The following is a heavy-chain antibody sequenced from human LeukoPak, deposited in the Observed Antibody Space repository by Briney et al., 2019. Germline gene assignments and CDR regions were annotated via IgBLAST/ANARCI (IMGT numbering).Heavy chain of an antibody. V-gene: IGHV3-9*01. Sequence: GGSLRLSCAASGFTFDDYAMHWVRQAPGKGLEWVSGISWNSGSIGYADSVKGRFTISRDNAKNSLYLQMNSLRAEDTALYYCAKDIVLMVYAAGFGIWGQGTMVTVSS. CDR2: ISWNSGSI. CDR1: GFTFDDYA. CDR3: AKDIVLMVYAAGFGI. J-gene: IGHJ3*02. D-gene: IGHD2-8*01.